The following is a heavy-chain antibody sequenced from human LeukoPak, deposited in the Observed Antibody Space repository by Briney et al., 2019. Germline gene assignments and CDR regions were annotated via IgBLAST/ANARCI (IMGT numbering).Heavy chain of an antibody. D-gene: IGHD1-26*01. CDR3: ARGGSYSGFDY. V-gene: IGHV3-21*01. Sequence: PGGSLRLSCAASGFTFSGYSVNWVRQAPGKGLEWVASISSSSSYIYYADSVKGRFTISRDNAENSLYLQMNSLRAEDTAVYYCARGGSYSGFDYWGQGTLVTVSS. J-gene: IGHJ4*02. CDR1: GFTFSGYS. CDR2: ISSSSSYI.